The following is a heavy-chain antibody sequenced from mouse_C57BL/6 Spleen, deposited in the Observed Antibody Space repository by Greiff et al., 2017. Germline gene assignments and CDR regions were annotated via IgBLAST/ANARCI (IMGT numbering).Heavy chain of an antibody. D-gene: IGHD2-2*01. J-gene: IGHJ2*01. V-gene: IGHV1-64*01. Sequence: VQLQQSGAELVKPGASVKLSCKASGYTFTSYWMHWVKQRPGQGLEWIGMIHPNRGSTNYNEKFKSKATLTVDKSSSTAYMQLSSPTSADSAVYYCARGGYDPDYWGQGTTLTVSS. CDR2: IHPNRGST. CDR3: ARGGYDPDY. CDR1: GYTFTSYW.